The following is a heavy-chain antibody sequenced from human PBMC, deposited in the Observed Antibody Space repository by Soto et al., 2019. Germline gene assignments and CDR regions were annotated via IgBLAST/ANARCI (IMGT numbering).Heavy chain of an antibody. V-gene: IGHV3-30*18. D-gene: IGHD2-15*01. J-gene: IGHJ4*02. CDR3: ANLVIGYCSGNTCDDY. Sequence: VQLLESGGGLIQPGGSLRISCAASGFTFSYGIHWLRQAPGKGLEWVAYISYDSSNKFYGDSVKGRFTISRDNSKNTQFLQMNSLRAEDTAVYYCANLVIGYCSGNTCDDYWGQGTLVAVSS. CDR2: ISYDSSNK. CDR1: GFTFSYG.